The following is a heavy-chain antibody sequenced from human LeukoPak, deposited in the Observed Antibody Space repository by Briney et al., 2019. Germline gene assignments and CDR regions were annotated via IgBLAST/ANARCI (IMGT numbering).Heavy chain of an antibody. J-gene: IGHJ4*02. Sequence: SETLSLTCTVSGGSISSSSYYWGWIRQPPGKGLEWIGNIYYTGSSYYNPSLKSRVTISVDTSKNQFSLKLSSVTAADTAVYYCATGKDIVVVVTSTLGYWGQGTLVTVSS. CDR1: GGSISSSSYY. CDR2: IYYTGSS. V-gene: IGHV4-39*01. D-gene: IGHD2-15*01. CDR3: ATGKDIVVVVTSTLGY.